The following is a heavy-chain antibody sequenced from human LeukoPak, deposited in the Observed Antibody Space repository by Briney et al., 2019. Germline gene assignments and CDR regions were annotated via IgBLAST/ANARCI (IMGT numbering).Heavy chain of an antibody. CDR3: ARGICSGGGCYSSRLAFDI. V-gene: IGHV3-48*03. CDR2: ISSSSNSI. Sequence: GGSLRLSCAASGFTFSSYEMNWVRQAPGKGLEWVSYISSSSNSIYYADSVKGRFTISRDNAKNSLHLQMNSLRDEDTAVYYCARGICSGGGCYSSRLAFDIWGQGTMVTVSS. CDR1: GFTFSSYE. D-gene: IGHD2-15*01. J-gene: IGHJ3*02.